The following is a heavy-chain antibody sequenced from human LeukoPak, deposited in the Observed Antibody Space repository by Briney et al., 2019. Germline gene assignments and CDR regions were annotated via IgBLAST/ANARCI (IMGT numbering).Heavy chain of an antibody. J-gene: IGHJ6*03. D-gene: IGHD1-26*01. CDR3: ARGVGATISYYHYYIDV. Sequence: SETLSLTCAVYGGSFSGYYWSWIRHPPGKGLEWIGEINHSESTNYNPSLKSRVTISVDTSKNQFSLKLSSVTAADTDVYYCARGVGATISYYHYYIDVWGKGTTVTVSS. CDR1: GGSFSGYY. CDR2: INHSEST. V-gene: IGHV4-34*01.